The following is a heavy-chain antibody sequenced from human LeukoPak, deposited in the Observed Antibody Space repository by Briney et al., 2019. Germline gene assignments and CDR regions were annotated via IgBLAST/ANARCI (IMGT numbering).Heavy chain of an antibody. D-gene: IGHD2-2*02. J-gene: IGHJ4*02. V-gene: IGHV3-23*01. Sequence: GGSLRLSCAASGFTFSSYAMSWVRQAPGKGLEWVSAISGSGGSTYYADSVRGRFTISRDNSKNTLYLQMNSLRAEDTAVYYCAKGVFPGYCSSTSCYIVGYYFDYWGQGTLVTVSS. CDR3: AKGVFPGYCSSTSCYIVGYYFDY. CDR1: GFTFSSYA. CDR2: ISGSGGST.